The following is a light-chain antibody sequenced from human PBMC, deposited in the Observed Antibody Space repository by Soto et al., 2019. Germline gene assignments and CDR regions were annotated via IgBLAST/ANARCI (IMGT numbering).Light chain of an antibody. CDR2: GAS. J-gene: IGKJ1*01. CDR1: QSVSRN. V-gene: IGKV3-15*01. CDR3: QQYNDWWT. Sequence: TVMTQSPATLSVSPGERATFSCRASQSVSRNLAWYQHKPGQAPRLLIYGASTRATGIPARFSGSGSGTEFTLTISSLQSEDFAVYYCQQYNDWWTFGQGTKVEI.